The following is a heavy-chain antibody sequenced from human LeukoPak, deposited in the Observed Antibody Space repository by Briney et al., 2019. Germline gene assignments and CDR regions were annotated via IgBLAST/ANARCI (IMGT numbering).Heavy chain of an antibody. D-gene: IGHD5-18*01. CDR2: IIPIFGTA. J-gene: IGHJ4*02. V-gene: IGHV1-69*05. CDR1: GGTFSSYA. Sequence: ASVKVSCKASGGTFSSYAISWVRQAPGQGLEWMGRIIPIFGTANYAQKFQGRVTITTDESTSTAYMELSSLRSEDTAVYYCARDKGTAMEPYYFDYWGQGTLVTVSS. CDR3: ARDKGTAMEPYYFDY.